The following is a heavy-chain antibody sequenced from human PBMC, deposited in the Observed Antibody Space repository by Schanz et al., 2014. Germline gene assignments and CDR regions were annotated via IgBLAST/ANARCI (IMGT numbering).Heavy chain of an antibody. D-gene: IGHD5-18*01. J-gene: IGHJ3*02. CDR2: ITAYNGDT. V-gene: IGHV1-18*01. CDR3: TRGGYSYALSAFDI. Sequence: QVHLVQSGAEVKKPGASVKVSCKASGYDFHIYAYSWVRQAPGQGLEWMGWITAYNGDTNYALKLQGRVTMTTDTSTGTAYMELRSLRSDDTALYYCTRGGYSYALSAFDIWGQGTMVTVSS. CDR1: GYDFHIYA.